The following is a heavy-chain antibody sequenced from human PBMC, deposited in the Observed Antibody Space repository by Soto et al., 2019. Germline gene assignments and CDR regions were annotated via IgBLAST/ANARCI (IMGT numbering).Heavy chain of an antibody. CDR3: ARRNILTGRTPLFDY. J-gene: IGHJ4*02. D-gene: IGHD3-9*01. CDR1: GYSFTIYW. Sequence: PGESLKISCEVSGYSFTIYWIGWVRQMPGKGLEWMGIIYPGDSDTRYSPSFQGQVTISADNSITTAYLQWRSLKASDTAMYYCARRNILTGRTPLFDYWGQGTLVTVSS. V-gene: IGHV5-51*01. CDR2: IYPGDSDT.